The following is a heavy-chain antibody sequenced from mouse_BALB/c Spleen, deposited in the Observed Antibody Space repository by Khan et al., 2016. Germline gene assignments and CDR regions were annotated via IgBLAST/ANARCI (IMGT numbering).Heavy chain of an antibody. CDR3: ARTSIYYDYDGFAY. D-gene: IGHD2-4*01. CDR1: GYTFPNYG. J-gene: IGHJ3*01. V-gene: IGHV9-3-1*01. CDR2: INTYTGAP. Sequence: QIQLVQSGPELKKPGETVKISCKASGYTFPNYGMNWVKQAPGKGLKWMGWINTYTGAPTYADDFKGRFAFSLETSASTAYLQINNLKNEDTATYVCARTSIYYDYDGFAYGGQGTLVTVSA.